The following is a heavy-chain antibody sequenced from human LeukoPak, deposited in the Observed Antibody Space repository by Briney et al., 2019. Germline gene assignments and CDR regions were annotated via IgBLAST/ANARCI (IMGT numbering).Heavy chain of an antibody. V-gene: IGHV1-69*02. Sequence: SVKVSCKASGGTFSSYTISWVRQAPGQGLEWMGRIIPILGIANYAQKFQGRVTITADKSTSTAYMELSSLRSEDTAVYYCAREGPPTRDHEGGGMDVRGQGTTVTVSS. J-gene: IGHJ6*02. CDR1: GGTFSSYT. CDR2: IIPILGIA. D-gene: IGHD2-2*01. CDR3: AREGPPTRDHEGGGMDV.